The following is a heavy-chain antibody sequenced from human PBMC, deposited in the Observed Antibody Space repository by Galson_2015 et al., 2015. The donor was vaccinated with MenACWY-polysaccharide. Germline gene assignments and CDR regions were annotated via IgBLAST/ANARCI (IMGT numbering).Heavy chain of an antibody. V-gene: IGHV3-7*01. Sequence: SLRLSCAVSGFTFKNYWMSWVRQAPGKGLEWVANIKKDRSEKYCVDSVKGRFTISRDNARSSLYLQMNGLRAEDTAVYYCARGHYGMDVWGQGTTVTVS. CDR1: GFTFKNYW. J-gene: IGHJ6*02. CDR3: ARGHYGMDV. CDR2: IKKDRSEK.